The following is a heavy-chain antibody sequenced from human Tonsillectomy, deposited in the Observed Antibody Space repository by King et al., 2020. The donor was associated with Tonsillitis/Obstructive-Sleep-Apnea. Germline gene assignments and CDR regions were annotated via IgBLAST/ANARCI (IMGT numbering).Heavy chain of an antibody. V-gene: IGHV4-34*01. CDR1: GGSFSGYY. D-gene: IGHD4-17*01. CDR3: ARGPDTQTVPTTLGY. J-gene: IGHJ4*02. CDR2: INHSGST. Sequence: VQLQQWGAGLLKPSETLSLTCAVYGGSFSGYYWSWIRQPPGKGLEWIGEINHSGSTNYNPSLKSRVTISVDTSKNQFSLKLSSVTAADTAVYYCARGPDTQTVPTTLGYWGQGTLVTVSS.